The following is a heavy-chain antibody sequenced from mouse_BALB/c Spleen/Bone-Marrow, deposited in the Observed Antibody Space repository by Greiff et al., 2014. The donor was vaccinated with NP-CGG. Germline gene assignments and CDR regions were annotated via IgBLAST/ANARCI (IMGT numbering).Heavy chain of an antibody. CDR1: GYSFTTCW. CDR3: AREKVYYGISWFAY. V-gene: IGHV1-61*01. D-gene: IGHD2-1*01. J-gene: IGHJ3*01. CDR2: IHPSDSET. Sequence: QVQLQQSGTEVVRPGASVKLSCKASGYSFTTCWMNWVKQRPGQGLEWIGMIHPSDSETRLNQKFKDKATLTVDKSSSTAYMQLNSPTSEDSAVYYCAREKVYYGISWFAYWGQGTLVTVSA.